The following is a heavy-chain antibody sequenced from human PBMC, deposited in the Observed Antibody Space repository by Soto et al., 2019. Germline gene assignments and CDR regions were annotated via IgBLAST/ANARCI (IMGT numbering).Heavy chain of an antibody. CDR1: GFGLSSYA. CDR2: ISGSGGAT. D-gene: IGHD6-6*01. CDR3: AGPLYSSSSYYYGMDV. J-gene: IGHJ6*02. V-gene: IGHV3-23*01. Sequence: PGGSLRLSCAASGFGLSSYAVSWVRQAPGKGLEWVSVISGSGGATYYADSVKGRFTISRDNSKNTLYLQINSLRAEDTAVYYCAGPLYSSSSYYYGMDVWGQGTTVTVSS.